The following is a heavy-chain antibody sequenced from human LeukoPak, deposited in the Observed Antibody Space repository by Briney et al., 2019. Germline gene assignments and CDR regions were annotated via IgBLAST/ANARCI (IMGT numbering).Heavy chain of an antibody. Sequence: ASVKVSCKASGYTFTSYDINWVRQATGQGLEWMGWMNPNSGNTGYAQKFQGRVTMTRNTSISTAYMELSSLRSDDTAVYYCARVADYYDSSGYFGYWGQGTLVTVSS. V-gene: IGHV1-8*01. CDR1: GYTFTSYD. J-gene: IGHJ4*02. CDR2: MNPNSGNT. D-gene: IGHD3-22*01. CDR3: ARVADYYDSSGYFGY.